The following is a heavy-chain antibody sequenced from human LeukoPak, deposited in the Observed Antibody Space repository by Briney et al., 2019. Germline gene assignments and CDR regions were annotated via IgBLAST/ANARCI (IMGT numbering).Heavy chain of an antibody. Sequence: GGSLRLSCAAPGFTFSSYSMNWVRQAPGKGLEWVSSISSSSSYIYYADSVKGRFTISRDNAKNSLYLQMNSLRAEDTAMYYCARDRIAVAAVDPWGQGTLVTVSS. CDR3: ARDRIAVAAVDP. V-gene: IGHV3-21*01. D-gene: IGHD6-19*01. J-gene: IGHJ5*02. CDR1: GFTFSSYS. CDR2: ISSSSSYI.